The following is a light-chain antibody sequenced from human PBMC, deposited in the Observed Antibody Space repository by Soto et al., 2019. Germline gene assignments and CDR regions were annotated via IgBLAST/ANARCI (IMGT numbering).Light chain of an antibody. CDR1: QSVSSY. V-gene: IGKV3-11*01. CDR3: QQRGNWPPT. CDR2: DAS. Sequence: EIVLTQSPATLSLSPGERATLSCRASQSVSSYLAWYQQKPGQAPRLLIYDASNRATGIPARFSGSGSGTDFTLTISSLEPEDFAVYYCQQRGNWPPTFGQGTRLEIK. J-gene: IGKJ5*01.